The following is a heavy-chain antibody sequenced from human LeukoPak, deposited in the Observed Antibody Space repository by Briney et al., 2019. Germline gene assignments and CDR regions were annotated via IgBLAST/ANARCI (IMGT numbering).Heavy chain of an antibody. V-gene: IGHV3-23*01. CDR3: ARDLYSSGWYGYNWFDP. J-gene: IGHJ5*02. CDR2: ISGSGGST. Sequence: GGSLRLSCAASGFTFSSYAMSWVRQAPGKGLEWVSAISGSGGSTYYADFVKGRFTISRDNSKNTLYLQMNSLRAEDTAVYYCARDLYSSGWYGYNWFDPWGQGTLVTVSS. CDR1: GFTFSSYA. D-gene: IGHD6-19*01.